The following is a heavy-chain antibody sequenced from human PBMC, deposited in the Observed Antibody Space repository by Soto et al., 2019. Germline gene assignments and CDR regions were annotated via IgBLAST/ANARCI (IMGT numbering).Heavy chain of an antibody. CDR1: GASLMIENHY. CDR3: AIVSGEVSYYRA. CDR2: IYQTGTT. Sequence: QVQLHESGPGLLRPSQTLSLTFTVSGASLMIENHYYTWIRQKPGTGLEWIGYIYQTGTTFYNPSLKSRVKLSVDTSKNHFTLNLTYVTPAATAVFYWAIVSGEVSYYRAWGQGILVTGSS. J-gene: IGHJ4*02. D-gene: IGHD3-10*01. V-gene: IGHV4-31*03.